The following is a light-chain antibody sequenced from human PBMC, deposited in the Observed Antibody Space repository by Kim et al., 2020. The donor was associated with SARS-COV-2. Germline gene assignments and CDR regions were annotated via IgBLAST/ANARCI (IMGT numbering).Light chain of an antibody. CDR2: KDS. CDR3: YSATDNTCV. V-gene: IGLV3-27*01. J-gene: IGLJ2*01. CDR1: VLAKKY. Sequence: VSPGQTARLTCSGDVLAKKYTRWFQRKPGQAPVLVIYKDSARPSGIPERFSGSSSGTTVTLTISGAQVEDEADYYCYSATDNTCVFGGGTQLTVL.